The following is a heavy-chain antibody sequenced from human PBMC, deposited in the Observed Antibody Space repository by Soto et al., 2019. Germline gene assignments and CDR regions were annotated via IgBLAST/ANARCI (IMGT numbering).Heavy chain of an antibody. Sequence: SLTCAVYGGSFSGYYWSWIRQPPGKGLEWIGEINHSGSTNYNPSLKSRVTISVDTSKNQFSLKLSSVTAADTAVYYCARKKAYCGGDCYSWRSYYYYRLDVWGQGTTVTVSS. CDR3: ARKKAYCGGDCYSWRSYYYYRLDV. CDR1: GGSFSGYY. V-gene: IGHV4-34*01. CDR2: INHSGST. D-gene: IGHD2-21*02. J-gene: IGHJ6*02.